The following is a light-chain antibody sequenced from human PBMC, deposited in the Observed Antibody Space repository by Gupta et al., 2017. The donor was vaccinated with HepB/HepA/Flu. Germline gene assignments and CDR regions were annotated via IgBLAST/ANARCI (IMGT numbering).Light chain of an antibody. CDR1: QSVSSNS. Sequence: EVVLTQSPGTLSLSPGDRATLSCRASQSVSSNSLAWYQQKPGQTPLLLISGASSRTTDTPDRFSGSGSGTDFTLTISRLEPEDFAVYYCQQDGNLPWTFGQGTKVEIK. J-gene: IGKJ1*01. CDR3: QQDGNLPWT. V-gene: IGKV3-20*01. CDR2: GAS.